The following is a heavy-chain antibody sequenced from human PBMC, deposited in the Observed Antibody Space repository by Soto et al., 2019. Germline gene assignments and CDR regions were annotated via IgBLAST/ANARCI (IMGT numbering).Heavy chain of an antibody. Sequence: SETLSLTCGLSGAAFSDYTWSWVRQAPGGGLHWIGEVKRGGRTKYSPSLEKRLTISVDPSSKQVSLELRAVNAADTGIYYCAILNEDNVWGTYGCLDLWGDGTLVTVSS. CDR2: VKRGGRT. V-gene: IGHV4-34*01. CDR1: GAAFSDYT. J-gene: IGHJ5*02. D-gene: IGHD3-16*02. CDR3: AILNEDNVWGTYGCLDL.